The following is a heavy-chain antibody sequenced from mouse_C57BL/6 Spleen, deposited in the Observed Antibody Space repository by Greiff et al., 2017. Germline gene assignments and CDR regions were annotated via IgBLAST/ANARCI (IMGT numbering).Heavy chain of an antibody. J-gene: IGHJ1*03. CDR2: INPNSGST. CDR1: GYTFTSYC. Sequence: QVQLQQPGAELVKPGASVKLSCKASGYTFTSYCMHWVKQRPGQGLEWIGMINPNSGSTNYNEKFKSKATLTVDKSSSTAYMQLSSLTSEDSAVYYCERSTVVAHWYFDVWGTGTTVTVSS. D-gene: IGHD1-1*01. V-gene: IGHV1-64*01. CDR3: ERSTVVAHWYFDV.